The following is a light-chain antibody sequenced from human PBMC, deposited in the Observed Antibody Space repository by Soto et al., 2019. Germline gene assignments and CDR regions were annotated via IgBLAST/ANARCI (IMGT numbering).Light chain of an antibody. Sequence: EIVLTQSPATLSLSPGERATLSCRASQSVSSYLAWYQQKPGQAPRLLIYDASNRATGIPARFSGSGSGTDFTLTISSLETEDFAVYYCQQRSNWPGTFGGGTKVDIK. J-gene: IGKJ4*01. V-gene: IGKV3-11*01. CDR1: QSVSSY. CDR2: DAS. CDR3: QQRSNWPGT.